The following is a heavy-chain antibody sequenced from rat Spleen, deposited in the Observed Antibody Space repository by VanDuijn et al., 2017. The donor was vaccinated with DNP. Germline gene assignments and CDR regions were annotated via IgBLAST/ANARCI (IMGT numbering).Heavy chain of an antibody. J-gene: IGHJ2*01. CDR2: ISSGGST. CDR1: GFSLTSYG. V-gene: IGHV2S8*01. CDR3: TRIGGANWGYYFDY. Sequence: QVQLKESGPGLVQPSQTLSLTCTVSGFSLTSYGVSWVRQPPGKGLEWIAAISSGGSTYYNSGLKSRLRISRDTSKSQVFLKMSSLRTEDTAIYFCTRIGGANWGYYFDYWGQGVMVTVSS. D-gene: IGHD5-1*01.